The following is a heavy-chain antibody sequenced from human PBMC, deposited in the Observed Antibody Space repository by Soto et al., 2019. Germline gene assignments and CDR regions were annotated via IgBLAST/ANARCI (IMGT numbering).Heavy chain of an antibody. D-gene: IGHD6-19*01. V-gene: IGHV1-2*04. Sequence: ASVKVSCKASGYTFTGYYMHWVRQAPGQGLEWMGWINPNSGGTNYAQKFQGWVTMTRDTSISTAYMELSRLRSDDTAVYYCARGGQLQWLVDDTADAFDNWGQGTMVTVSS. CDR2: INPNSGGT. CDR3: ARGGQLQWLVDDTADAFDN. J-gene: IGHJ3*02. CDR1: GYTFTGYY.